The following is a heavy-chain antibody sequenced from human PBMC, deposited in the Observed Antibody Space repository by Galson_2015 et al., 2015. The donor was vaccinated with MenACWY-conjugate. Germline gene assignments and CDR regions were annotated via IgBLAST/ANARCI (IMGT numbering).Heavy chain of an antibody. CDR3: ARALPADSSGWYDNWFDP. Sequence: SVKVSCKASGYTFTSYGISWVRQAPGQGLEWMGWISAYNGNTNYAQKLQGRVTMTTDTSTSTAYMELRSLRSDDTAVYYCARALPADSSGWYDNWFDPWGQGTLVTVSS. D-gene: IGHD6-19*01. J-gene: IGHJ5*02. CDR2: ISAYNGNT. CDR1: GYTFTSYG. V-gene: IGHV1-18*01.